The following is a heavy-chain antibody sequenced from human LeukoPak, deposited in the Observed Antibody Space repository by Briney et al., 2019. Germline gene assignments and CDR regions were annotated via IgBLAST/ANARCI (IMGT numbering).Heavy chain of an antibody. CDR1: GGSVSGYY. V-gene: IGHV4-59*02. CDR3: ARIHRYCSGGACYALDN. J-gene: IGHJ4*02. CDR2: VYYSGST. Sequence: SETLSLTCVVSGGSVSGYYWGWIRQPPGRGLEWIGYVYYSGSTNYNPSFKSRITISVDTSRNQFSLQLSSVTAADTAVYYCARIHRYCSGGACYALDNWGQGTLVAVSS. D-gene: IGHD2-15*01.